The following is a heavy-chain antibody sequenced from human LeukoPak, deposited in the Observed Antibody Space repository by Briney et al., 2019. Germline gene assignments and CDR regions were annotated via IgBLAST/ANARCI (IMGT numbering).Heavy chain of an antibody. J-gene: IGHJ4*02. CDR3: ARPSPDYGGNPFDY. CDR1: GFTVSSNY. CDR2: IYSGGST. Sequence: GGSLRLSCAASGFTVSSNYMSWVRQAPGKGLEWVSVIYSGGSTYYADSVKGRLTISRDNSKNTLYLQMNSLRAEDTAVYYCARPSPDYGGNPFDYWGQGTLVTVSS. D-gene: IGHD4-23*01. V-gene: IGHV3-66*01.